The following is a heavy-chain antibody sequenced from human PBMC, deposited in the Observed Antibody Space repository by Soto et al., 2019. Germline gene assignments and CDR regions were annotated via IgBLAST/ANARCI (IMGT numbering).Heavy chain of an antibody. V-gene: IGHV3-23*01. CDR2: ISGIGGST. D-gene: IGHD3-3*02. Sequence: GGSLRLSCAASGFTFSSYAMSWVRQAPGEGLEWVSAISGIGGSTYYADSVKGRFTISREKTKNTLYLQMNSLRAVDTAVYYCAAFLEWSDAFDSWGQGTMVPVSS. J-gene: IGHJ3*02. CDR3: AAFLEWSDAFDS. CDR1: GFTFSSYA.